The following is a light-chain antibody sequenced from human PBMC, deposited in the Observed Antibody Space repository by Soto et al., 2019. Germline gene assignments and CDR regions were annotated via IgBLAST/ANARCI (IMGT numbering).Light chain of an antibody. Sequence: QSALTQPASVSGSPGQSITVSCTGTRSDVGGYNYVSWYEQHPGKAPRLMIYDVTNRPSGVSDRFSGSKSGNTASLTISGLQAEDEADYYCSSYRGGSTYVFGTGTKLTVL. CDR1: RSDVGGYNY. V-gene: IGLV2-14*03. J-gene: IGLJ1*01. CDR3: SSYRGGSTYV. CDR2: DVT.